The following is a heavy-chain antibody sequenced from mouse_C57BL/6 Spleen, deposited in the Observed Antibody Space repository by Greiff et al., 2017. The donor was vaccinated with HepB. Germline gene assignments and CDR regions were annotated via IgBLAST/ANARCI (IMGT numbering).Heavy chain of an antibody. J-gene: IGHJ2*01. Sequence: VQLQQSGAELVKPGASVKLSCKASGYTFTSYWMQWVKQRPGQGLEWIGEIDPSDSYTNYNQKFKGKATLTVDTSSSTAYMQLSSLTSEDSAVYYCARNTVVFDYWGQGTTLTVSS. CDR2: IDPSDSYT. D-gene: IGHD5-1-1*01. CDR3: ARNTVVFDY. CDR1: GYTFTSYW. V-gene: IGHV1-50*01.